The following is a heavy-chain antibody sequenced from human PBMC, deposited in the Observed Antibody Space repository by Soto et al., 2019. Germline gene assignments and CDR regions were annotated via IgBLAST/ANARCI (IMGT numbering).Heavy chain of an antibody. CDR1: GASVSSGSYY. Sequence: SETLSLTCTVSGASVSSGSYYWSWIRQPPGKGLEWIGYIYYSGSTNYNPSLKSRVTISVDTSKNQFSLKLSSVTAADTAIYYCATDGGGSYFDYWGQGTLVIVSS. CDR2: IYYSGST. V-gene: IGHV4-61*01. J-gene: IGHJ4*02. D-gene: IGHD3-16*01. CDR3: ATDGGGSYFDY.